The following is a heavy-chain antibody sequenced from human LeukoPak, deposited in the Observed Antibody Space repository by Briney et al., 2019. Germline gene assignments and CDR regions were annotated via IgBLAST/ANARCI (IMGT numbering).Heavy chain of an antibody. CDR2: ISPSSSYT. V-gene: IGHV3-11*03. Sequence: GGSLRLSCAASGFTFSDYYMSWIRQAPGKGPEWVSYISPSSSYTNYADSVKGRFTISRDNAKNSLYLQMNSLRAEDTAVYYCARRGYSSPVDYWGQGTLVTVSS. D-gene: IGHD1-1*01. CDR1: GFTFSDYY. J-gene: IGHJ4*02. CDR3: ARRGYSSPVDY.